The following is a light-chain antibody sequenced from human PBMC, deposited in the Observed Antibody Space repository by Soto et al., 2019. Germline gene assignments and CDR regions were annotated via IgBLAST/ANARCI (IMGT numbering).Light chain of an antibody. CDR1: QSVSSN. V-gene: IGKV3D-15*01. CDR2: DTS. Sequence: EIAMTQSPATLSVSPGERATLSCRASQSVSSNLAWYQQKVGQAPRLLIYDTSNRATGIPDRFSGSGSGTDFTLTISSLQPEDFATYFCQQSYNIPRATFGQGTKWIS. J-gene: IGKJ1*01. CDR3: QQSYNIPRAT.